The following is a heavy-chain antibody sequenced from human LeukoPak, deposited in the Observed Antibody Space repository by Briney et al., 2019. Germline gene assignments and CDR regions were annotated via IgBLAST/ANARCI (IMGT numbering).Heavy chain of an antibody. D-gene: IGHD3-22*01. CDR3: ARIADYYDSSGYNSVDY. CDR2: ITSNGGST. CDR1: GFTFNTYA. V-gene: IGHV3-23*01. Sequence: GGSLRLSCAASGFTFNTYAMSWVRQAPGKGLEWVSFITSNGGSTYYADSVKGRFTISRDNSKNTLYLQMNSLRAEDTAVYYCARIADYYDSSGYNSVDYWGQGTLVTVSS. J-gene: IGHJ4*02.